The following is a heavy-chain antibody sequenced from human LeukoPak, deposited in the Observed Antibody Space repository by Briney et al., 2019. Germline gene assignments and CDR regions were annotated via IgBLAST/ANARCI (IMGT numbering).Heavy chain of an antibody. J-gene: IGHJ4*02. CDR1: GFTLSIYA. D-gene: IGHD1-7*01. V-gene: IGHV3-30-3*01. CDR2: ISYDGNNK. CDR3: ARDALVTGTHPPDY. Sequence: GGSLRLSCAASGFTLSIYAIHWVRQAPGKGLEWVAFISYDGNNKYYAGSVKGRFTVSRDNAENTLYLQMNSLTVEDTAMYYCARDALVTGTHPPDYWGQGILVTVSS.